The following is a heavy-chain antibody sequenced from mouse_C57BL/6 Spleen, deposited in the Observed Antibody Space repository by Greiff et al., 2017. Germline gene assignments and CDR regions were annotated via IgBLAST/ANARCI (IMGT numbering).Heavy chain of an antibody. CDR3: APMTATDTYYAMDY. Sequence: VQLQQSGPGLVAPSQSLSITCTVSGFSLTSYGVSWVRQPPGTGLEWLGVIWGDGSTNYHSALISRLSITKDNSKSQVFLKLNSLQTDDTATYYCAPMTATDTYYAMDYWGQGTSVTVSS. CDR1: GFSLTSYG. CDR2: IWGDGST. V-gene: IGHV2-3*01. D-gene: IGHD2-4*01. J-gene: IGHJ4*01.